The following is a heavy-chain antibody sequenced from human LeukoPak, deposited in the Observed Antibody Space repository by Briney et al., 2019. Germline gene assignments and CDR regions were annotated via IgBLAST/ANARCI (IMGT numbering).Heavy chain of an antibody. V-gene: IGHV3-23*01. CDR1: GFTFNNYA. D-gene: IGHD3-10*01. CDR3: GKREVWHGSGEDA. J-gene: IGHJ6*02. CDR2: ISGSGDRT. Sequence: GGSLRLSCAASGFTFNNYAMSWFRQTPGKGLEWVSAISGSGDRTYYAASVKGRFSISRDNSKNTLYLQMHSLRAEDTAVYYCGKREVWHGSGEDAWGQGTTVTVSS.